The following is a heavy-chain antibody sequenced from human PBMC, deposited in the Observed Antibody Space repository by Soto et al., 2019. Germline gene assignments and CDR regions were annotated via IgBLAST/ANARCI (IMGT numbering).Heavy chain of an antibody. D-gene: IGHD6-13*01. V-gene: IGHV3-33*01. CDR3: AREGRAAANDAFDI. J-gene: IGHJ3*02. CDR1: GFTFSSYG. CDR2: IWYDGSNK. Sequence: QVKLVESGGGVVQPGRSLRLSCAASGFTFSSYGMHWVRQAPGKGLEWVAVIWYDGSNKYYADSVKGRFTISRDNSKNTLYLQMNSLRAEDTAVYYCAREGRAAANDAFDIWGQGTMVTVSS.